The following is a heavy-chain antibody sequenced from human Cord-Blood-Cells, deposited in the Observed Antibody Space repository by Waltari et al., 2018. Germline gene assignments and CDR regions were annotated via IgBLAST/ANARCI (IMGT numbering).Heavy chain of an antibody. J-gene: IGHJ4*02. CDR2: IYYSGST. Sequence: QLQLQESGPGLVKPSETLSLTCTVSGGSISSSSYYWGWIRQPPGKGLEWIGSIYYSGSTYYNPSLKSRVTISVDTSKNQFSLKLSSVTAADTAVYYCARHREYSSSSGEHISRWGFDYWGQGTLVTVSS. CDR1: GGSISSSSYY. D-gene: IGHD6-6*01. V-gene: IGHV4-39*01. CDR3: ARHREYSSSSGEHISRWGFDY.